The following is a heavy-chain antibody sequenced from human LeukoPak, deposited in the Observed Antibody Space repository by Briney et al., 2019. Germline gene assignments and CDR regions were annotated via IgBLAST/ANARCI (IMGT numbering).Heavy chain of an antibody. CDR3: ARDIPDYYDSSGFYNWFDP. CDR2: ISAYNGNT. V-gene: IGHV1-18*01. D-gene: IGHD3-22*01. Sequence: ASVKVSCKASGYTFTSYGISWVRQAPGQGLEWMGWISAYNGNTNYAQKLQGRVTMTTDTSTSTAYMELRSLRSDDTAVYYCARDIPDYYDSSGFYNWFDPWGQGTLVTVSS. CDR1: GYTFTSYG. J-gene: IGHJ5*02.